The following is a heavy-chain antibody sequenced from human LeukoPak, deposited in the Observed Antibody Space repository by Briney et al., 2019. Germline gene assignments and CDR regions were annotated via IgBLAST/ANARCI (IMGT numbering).Heavy chain of an antibody. D-gene: IGHD2-15*01. CDR1: EYSFTSHW. CDR2: KYPGDSDT. J-gene: IGHJ2*01. Sequence: GEPLKISCKGSEYSFTSHWIGWVRQIPGKGLEWMGVKYPGDSDTRYSPSFQGQVTISADKSISTAYLQWNSLKASDTAMYYCARDIQRYCSGGSCYSNWYFDLWGRGTLVTVSS. V-gene: IGHV5-51*01. CDR3: ARDIQRYCSGGSCYSNWYFDL.